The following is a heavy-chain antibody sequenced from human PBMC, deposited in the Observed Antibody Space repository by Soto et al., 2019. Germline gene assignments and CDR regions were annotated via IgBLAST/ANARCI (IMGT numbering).Heavy chain of an antibody. V-gene: IGHV1-69*13. Sequence: SVKVSCKASGGTFSSYAISWVRQAPGQGLEWMGGIIPIFGTANYAQKFQGRVTITADESTSTAYMELSSLRSEDTAVYYCASQESIAARPTSFDYWGQGTLVTVSS. D-gene: IGHD6-6*01. CDR1: GGTFSSYA. CDR2: IIPIFGTA. CDR3: ASQESIAARPTSFDY. J-gene: IGHJ4*02.